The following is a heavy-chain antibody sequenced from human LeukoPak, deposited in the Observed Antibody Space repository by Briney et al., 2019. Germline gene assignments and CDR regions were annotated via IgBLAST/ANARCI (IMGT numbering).Heavy chain of an antibody. J-gene: IGHJ4*02. D-gene: IGHD2-2*01. CDR2: INPNSGGT. CDR1: GYTFTGYY. Sequence: ASVKVSCKASGYTFTGYYMHWVRQAPGQGLEWMGWINPNSGGTNYAQKFQGRVTMTRDTSISTAYMELSRLRSDDTAVYYCARVRGYCSSTSCYFADYWGQGTLVTVSS. CDR3: ARVRGYCSSTSCYFADY. V-gene: IGHV1-2*02.